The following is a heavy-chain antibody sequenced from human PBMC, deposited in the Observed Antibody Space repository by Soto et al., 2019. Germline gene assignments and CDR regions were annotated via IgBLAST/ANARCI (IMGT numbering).Heavy chain of an antibody. J-gene: IGHJ4*02. CDR2: ISYDGSNK. Sequence: QVQLVESGGGVVQPGRSLRLSCAASGFTFSSYAMHWVRQAPGKGLEWVAVISYDGSNKYYADSVKGRFTISRDNSKNTLYLQMNSLRAEDTAVYYCARGGALRFLECWLGPALDYWGQGTLVTVSS. V-gene: IGHV3-30-3*01. D-gene: IGHD3-3*01. CDR1: GFTFSSYA. CDR3: ARGGALRFLECWLGPALDY.